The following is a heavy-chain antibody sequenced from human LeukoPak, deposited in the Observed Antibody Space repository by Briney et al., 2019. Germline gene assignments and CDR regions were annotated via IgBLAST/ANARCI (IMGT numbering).Heavy chain of an antibody. Sequence: GGSLRLSCAASGFTFSSYAMSWVRQAPGKGLEWVSAISGSGGSTYYADSVKGRFTISRDNSKNTLYLQMNSLRAEDTAVYYCAARHNYRSGSLDLDFDYWGQGTLVTVSS. CDR2: ISGSGGST. J-gene: IGHJ4*02. D-gene: IGHD3-10*01. CDR3: AARHNYRSGSLDLDFDY. V-gene: IGHV3-23*01. CDR1: GFTFSSYA.